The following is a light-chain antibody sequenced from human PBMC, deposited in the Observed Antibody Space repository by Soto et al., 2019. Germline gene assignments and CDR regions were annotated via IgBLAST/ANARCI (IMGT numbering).Light chain of an antibody. Sequence: QSVLTQPPSVSAAPGQKVTISCSGSSSNIGNNYVSWYQQLPGTAPKLLIYNNNKRPSGIPDRFSGSKSGTSATLGITGLQTGDEADYYCGTWDSSLSVVYVFGTGTKAPS. CDR1: SSNIGNNY. V-gene: IGLV1-51*01. J-gene: IGLJ1*01. CDR2: NNN. CDR3: GTWDSSLSVVYV.